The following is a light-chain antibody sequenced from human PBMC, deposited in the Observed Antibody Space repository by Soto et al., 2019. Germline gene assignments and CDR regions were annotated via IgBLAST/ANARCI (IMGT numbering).Light chain of an antibody. CDR3: SSYTRSITLQV. V-gene: IGLV2-14*01. J-gene: IGLJ1*01. CDR1: SSDVGGYNY. Sequence: QSVLTQPASVSGSPGPSITISCTGTSSDVGGYNYVSWYQQHPAKAPKLMIYDVSSRPSGVSIRFSGSKSGITASLTISGLQAEDEADYYCSSYTRSITLQVFGTGAKVTVL. CDR2: DVS.